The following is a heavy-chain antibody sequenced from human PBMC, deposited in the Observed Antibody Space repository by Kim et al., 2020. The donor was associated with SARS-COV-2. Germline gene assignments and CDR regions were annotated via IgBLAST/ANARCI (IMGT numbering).Heavy chain of an antibody. D-gene: IGHD5-18*01. V-gene: IGHV5-10-1*01. Sequence: SPSFQGHVTISADKSISTAYLQGSSLKASDTAMYYCARRGYSYGDGMDVWGQGTTVTVSS. CDR3: ARRGYSYGDGMDV. J-gene: IGHJ6*02.